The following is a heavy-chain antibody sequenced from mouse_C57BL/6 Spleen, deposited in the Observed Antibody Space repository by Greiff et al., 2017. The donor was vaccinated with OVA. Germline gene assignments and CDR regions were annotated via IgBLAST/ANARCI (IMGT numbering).Heavy chain of an antibody. CDR1: GYTFTGYW. Sequence: QVQLQQSGAELMKPGASVKLSCKATGYTFTGYWIEWVKQRPGHGLEWIGEILPGSGSTNSNEKFKGKATFTADTSSNTAYMQLSSLTTEDSAIYYCAREGGGLDYWGQGTSVTVSS. V-gene: IGHV1-9*01. D-gene: IGHD1-1*02. J-gene: IGHJ4*01. CDR2: ILPGSGST. CDR3: AREGGGLDY.